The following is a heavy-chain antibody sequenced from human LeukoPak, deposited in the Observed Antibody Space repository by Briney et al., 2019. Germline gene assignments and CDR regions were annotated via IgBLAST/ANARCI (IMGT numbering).Heavy chain of an antibody. CDR2: IYISGIT. CDR1: GFPVNAND. Sequence: GGSLRLSCIVSGFPVNANDMNWVRQAPGKGLEWVSLIYISGITKYADSVQGRFTISRDNSKNTLDLQRNGLRAEDTAVYYCAQRAPPYWGQGTQVTVSS. J-gene: IGHJ4*02. CDR3: AQRAPPY. V-gene: IGHV3-66*01.